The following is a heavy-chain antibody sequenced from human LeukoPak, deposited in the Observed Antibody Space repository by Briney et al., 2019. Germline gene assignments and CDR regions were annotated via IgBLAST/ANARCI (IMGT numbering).Heavy chain of an antibody. J-gene: IGHJ4*02. Sequence: TSGGSLRLSCGASGSAFSSFRMSWVRQAPGRGLEWVSSISGNSADINNADSLKGRFTISRDNAKNSLYLQLNSLTVEDTAVYYCARLDWRGYWGQGTLVTVSS. CDR2: ISGNSADI. CDR1: GSAFSSFR. V-gene: IGHV3-21*01. CDR3: ARLDWRGY. D-gene: IGHD2-21*01.